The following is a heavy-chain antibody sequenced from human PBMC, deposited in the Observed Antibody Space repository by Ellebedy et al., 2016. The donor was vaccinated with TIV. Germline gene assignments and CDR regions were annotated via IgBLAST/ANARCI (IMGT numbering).Heavy chain of an antibody. J-gene: IGHJ5*02. V-gene: IGHV1-8*01. D-gene: IGHD3-10*01. CDR1: GYTFTSYD. CDR3: ARVARPGVNWFDP. Sequence: ASVKVSCXASGYTFTSYDINWVRQATGQGLEWMGWMNPNSGNTGYAQKFQGRVTMTRNTSISTAYMELSSLRSEDTAVYYCARVARPGVNWFDPWGQGTLVTVSS. CDR2: MNPNSGNT.